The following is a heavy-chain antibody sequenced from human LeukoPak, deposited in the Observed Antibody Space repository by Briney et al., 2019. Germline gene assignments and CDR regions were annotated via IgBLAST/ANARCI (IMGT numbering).Heavy chain of an antibody. CDR1: GFTFSSHE. CDR3: ARIMVATTREAFDY. CDR2: ISSSGSTI. V-gene: IGHV3-48*03. Sequence: GGSLRLSCAASGFTFSSHEMNWVRQAPGKGLEWVSYISSSGSTIYYADSVKGRFTISRDNAKNSLYLQMNSLRAEDTAIYYCARIMVATTREAFDYWGQGTRVTVSS. J-gene: IGHJ4*02. D-gene: IGHD5-12*01.